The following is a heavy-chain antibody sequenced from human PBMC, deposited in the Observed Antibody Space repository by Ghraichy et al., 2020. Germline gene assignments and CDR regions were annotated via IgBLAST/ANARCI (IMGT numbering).Heavy chain of an antibody. V-gene: IGHV4-61*02. CDR2: IYTSGST. Sequence: SETLSLTCTLSGGSINSGNYYWNWIRQPAGKGLEWIGRIYTSGSTDYNPSLRSRVTISLDTSKNQVSLKVSSVTAADTAVYYCAGQYCSSTSCYINYYGVDVWGQGTTVTVSS. D-gene: IGHD2-2*02. CDR1: GGSINSGNYY. J-gene: IGHJ6*02. CDR3: AGQYCSSTSCYINYYGVDV.